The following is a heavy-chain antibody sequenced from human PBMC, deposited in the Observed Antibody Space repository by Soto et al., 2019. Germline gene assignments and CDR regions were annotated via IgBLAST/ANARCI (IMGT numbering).Heavy chain of an antibody. Sequence: GGSLRLSCAASGFTFSSYSMNWVRQAPGKGLEWVSYISSSSSTIYYADSVKGRFTISRDNAKNSLYLQMNSLRAEDTAVYYCARDPSWGGYDLFDYWGQGTLVTVSS. J-gene: IGHJ4*02. D-gene: IGHD5-12*01. CDR2: ISSSSSTI. V-gene: IGHV3-48*01. CDR3: ARDPSWGGYDLFDY. CDR1: GFTFSSYS.